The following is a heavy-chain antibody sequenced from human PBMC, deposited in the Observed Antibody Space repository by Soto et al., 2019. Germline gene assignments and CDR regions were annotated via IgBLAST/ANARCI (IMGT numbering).Heavy chain of an antibody. J-gene: IGHJ6*02. V-gene: IGHV5-51*01. Sequence: XESLNISCTGSGDSFTSYSIGCVRKLPGKGLESMGIIYPGDSDTRYSPSFQGQVTISADKSISTAYLQWSSLKASDTAMYYCARSRGYCSGGSCLINYYYYGMDAWGQGNTVTVSS. CDR1: GDSFTSYS. D-gene: IGHD2-15*01. CDR3: ARSRGYCSGGSCLINYYYYGMDA. CDR2: IYPGDSDT.